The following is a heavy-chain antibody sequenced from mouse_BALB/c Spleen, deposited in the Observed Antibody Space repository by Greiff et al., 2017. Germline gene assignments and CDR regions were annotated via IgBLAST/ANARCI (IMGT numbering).Heavy chain of an antibody. J-gene: IGHJ2*01. CDR3: ARSFTTATGYFDY. CDR2: ISYDGSN. V-gene: IGHV3-6*02. D-gene: IGHD1-2*01. CDR1: GYSITSGYY. Sequence: EVKLMESGPGLVKPSQSLSLTCSVTGYSITSGYYWNWIRQFPGNKLEWMGYISYDGSNNYNPSLKNRISITRDTSKNQFFLKLNSVTTEDTATYYCARSFTTATGYFDYWGQGTTLTVSS.